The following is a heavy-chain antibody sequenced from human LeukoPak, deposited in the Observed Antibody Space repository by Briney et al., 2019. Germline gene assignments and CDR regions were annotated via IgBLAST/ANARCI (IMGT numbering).Heavy chain of an antibody. D-gene: IGHD3-22*01. V-gene: IGHV2-70*04. J-gene: IGHJ3*02. CDR3: ARIMASTSGYHTTEAFDI. CDR1: GLSLSTTGMR. CDR2: IDWDDDK. Sequence: SGPALVKPTQTLTLTCTLSGLSLSTTGMRVSWIRQPPGKALEWLARIDWDDDKFYSTSLKTRLTISKDTSKNQVVLTVTNMDPTDTGTYYCARIMASTSGYHTTEAFDIWGQGTKVTVSS.